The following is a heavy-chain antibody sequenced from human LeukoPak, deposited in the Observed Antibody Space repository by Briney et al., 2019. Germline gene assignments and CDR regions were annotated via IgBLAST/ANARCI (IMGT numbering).Heavy chain of an antibody. CDR3: ATVLH. CDR1: GGTFSSYA. V-gene: IGHV1-24*01. CDR2: FDPEDGET. D-gene: IGHD1-26*01. Sequence: ASVKVSCKASGGTFSSYAISWVRQAPGKGLEWMGGFDPEDGETIYAQKFQGRVTMTEDTSTDTAYMELSSLRSEDTAVYYCATVLHWGQGTLVTVSS. J-gene: IGHJ4*02.